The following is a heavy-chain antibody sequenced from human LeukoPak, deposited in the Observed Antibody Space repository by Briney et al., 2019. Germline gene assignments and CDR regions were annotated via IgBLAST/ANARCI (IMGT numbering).Heavy chain of an antibody. D-gene: IGHD2-8*01. V-gene: IGHV3-74*01. CDR2: INTDGSIT. J-gene: IGHJ4*02. CDR1: GFTFSNYW. Sequence: GGSLRLSCAASGFTFSNYWMHWVRQAPGKGLVWVSRINTDGSITSYADSVEGRFTISRDNAKNTLYLQMNSLRAEDTAVYYCASRGHCSNGVCYTPDYWGQGTLVTASS. CDR3: ASRGHCSNGVCYTPDY.